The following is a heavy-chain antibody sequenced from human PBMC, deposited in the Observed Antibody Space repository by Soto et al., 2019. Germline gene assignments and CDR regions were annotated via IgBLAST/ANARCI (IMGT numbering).Heavy chain of an antibody. CDR2: MSGDGRT. J-gene: IGHJ4*02. CDR3: AKRITAGGPNFDY. V-gene: IGHV3-23*01. CDR1: GFTFSDSV. D-gene: IGHD6-13*01. Sequence: GGSLRLSCVGSGFTFSDSVMAWVRQAPGKGLEWLSVMSGDGRTRYALSVTGRFTISRDNSKNTLYPQMNSLRAEDTAVYYCAKRITAGGPNFDYWGQGTLVTVSS.